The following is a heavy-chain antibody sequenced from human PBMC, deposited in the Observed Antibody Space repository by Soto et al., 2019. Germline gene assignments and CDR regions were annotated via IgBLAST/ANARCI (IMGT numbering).Heavy chain of an antibody. J-gene: IGHJ4*02. Sequence: QVQLQESGPGLVKPSQTLSLTCTVSGGSISSGDYYWSWIRQPPGKGLEWIGYIYYSGSTYYNPSLKSRVTISVDTSTTQFSLKLSSVTAADTAVYYCARGAYYDFWSGGYYFDYWGQGTLVTVSS. CDR2: IYYSGST. D-gene: IGHD3-3*01. V-gene: IGHV4-30-4*01. CDR1: GGSISSGDYY. CDR3: ARGAYYDFWSGGYYFDY.